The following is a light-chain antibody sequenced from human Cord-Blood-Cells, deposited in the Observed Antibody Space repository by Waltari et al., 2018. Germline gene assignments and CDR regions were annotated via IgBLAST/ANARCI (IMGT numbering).Light chain of an antibody. CDR3: QQYYSYPQT. V-gene: IGKV1-8*01. Sequence: AIRMTQSPSSFSASPGDRVTITCRASQGISSYLSWYQQKTGKAPKLLIYAASTLQSGVPSRFSGSGSVTDFTLTISGLQSEDFATYYCQQYYSYPQTFGQGTKLEIK. J-gene: IGKJ2*01. CDR2: AAS. CDR1: QGISSY.